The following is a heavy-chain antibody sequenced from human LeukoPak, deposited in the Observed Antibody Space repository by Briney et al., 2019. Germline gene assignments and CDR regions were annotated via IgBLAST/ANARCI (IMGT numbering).Heavy chain of an antibody. CDR3: ARAGVNYYYYMDV. D-gene: IGHD3-10*01. V-gene: IGHV1-2*02. Sequence: GASVKVSCKASGYTFTDYYIHWVRQAPGQGLEWMGWINPNSGDTNFAQKFQGRVTMTSDTSTSTVYMELSSLRSEDTAVYYCARAGVNYYYYMDVWGKGTTVTISS. J-gene: IGHJ6*03. CDR1: GYTFTDYY. CDR2: INPNSGDT.